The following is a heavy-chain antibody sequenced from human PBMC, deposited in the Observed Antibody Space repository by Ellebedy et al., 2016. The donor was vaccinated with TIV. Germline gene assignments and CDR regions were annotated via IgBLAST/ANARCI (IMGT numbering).Heavy chain of an antibody. J-gene: IGHJ4*02. CDR2: IHDRDKT. D-gene: IGHD3-16*01. CDR3: VRDWGYASAD. Sequence: LSLTCVVSGFTVTNTNMAWVRQAPGKGLEWVSLIHDRDKTFYVDAVKGRFTISRDASKNTLDLQMSNLRVEDTAVYFCVRDWGYASADWGQGTRVTVSS. V-gene: IGHV3-53*01. CDR1: GFTVTNTN.